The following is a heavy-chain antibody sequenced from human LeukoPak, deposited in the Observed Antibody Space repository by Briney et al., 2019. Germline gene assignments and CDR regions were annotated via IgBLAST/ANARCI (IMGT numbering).Heavy chain of an antibody. V-gene: IGHV4-59*01. CDR2: IYYSRST. CDR3: ARMDSSGYYPVDY. J-gene: IGHJ4*02. D-gene: IGHD3-22*01. CDR1: GGSISSYY. Sequence: SETLSLTCTVSGGSISSYYWSWIRQPPGKGLEWIGYIYYSRSTNYNPSLKSRVTISVDTSKNQFSLKLSSVTAADTAVYYCARMDSSGYYPVDYWGQGTLVTVSS.